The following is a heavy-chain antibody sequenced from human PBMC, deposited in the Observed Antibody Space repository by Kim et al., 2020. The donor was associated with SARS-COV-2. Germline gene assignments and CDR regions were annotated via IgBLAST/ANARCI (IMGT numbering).Heavy chain of an antibody. D-gene: IGHD2-15*01. Sequence: TYYNPALKSRVTISVDTSKNQFSLKLSSVTAADTAVYYCARRPEAAPNDYWGQGTLVTVSS. CDR2: T. V-gene: IGHV4-39*01. J-gene: IGHJ4*02. CDR3: ARRPEAAPNDY.